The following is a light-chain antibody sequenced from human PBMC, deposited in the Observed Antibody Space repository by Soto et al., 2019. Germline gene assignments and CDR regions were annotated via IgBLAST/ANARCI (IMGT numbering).Light chain of an antibody. CDR3: QQYYSNPIT. V-gene: IGKV4-1*01. Sequence: DIVMTQSPDSLAVSLGERTTINCKSSQSVLYTSTNRNNLAWYQQKPGQAPKLLIYWASIRESGVPDRVSGSGSGTDFTLPISSLQAEDVAFYYCQQYYSNPITFGQGTRLEIK. CDR1: QSVLYTSTNRNN. J-gene: IGKJ5*01. CDR2: WAS.